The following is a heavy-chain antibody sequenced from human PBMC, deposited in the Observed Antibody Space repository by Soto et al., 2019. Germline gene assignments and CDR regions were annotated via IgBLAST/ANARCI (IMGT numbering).Heavy chain of an antibody. D-gene: IGHD6-13*01. CDR2: ISAYTGNT. Sequence: ASVKVSCKASGYIFNSFGISWVRQAPGQGLEWMGWISAYTGNTKYAQNFQGRVTMTRNTSISTAYMELSSLRSEDTAVYYCARRGYSSSWYYYYYYGMDVWGQGTTVTVSS. CDR3: ARRGYSSSWYYYYYYGMDV. J-gene: IGHJ6*02. V-gene: IGHV1-18*01. CDR1: GYIFNSFG.